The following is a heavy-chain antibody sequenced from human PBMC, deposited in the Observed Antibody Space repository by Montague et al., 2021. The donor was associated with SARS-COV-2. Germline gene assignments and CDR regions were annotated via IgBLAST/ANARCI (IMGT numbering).Heavy chain of an antibody. CDR1: GFTFSSYW. Sequence: FRSLSWAASGFTFSSYWIQWVRQAPGKGLVWVSRINGDGSSTNYADSVKGRFTISRDNAKNTLYLQMNSLSVEDTAVYYCARGGSYTGFDIWGQGTMVTVSS. CDR3: ARGGSYTGFDI. V-gene: IGHV3-74*01. CDR2: INGDGSST. D-gene: IGHD1-26*01. J-gene: IGHJ3*02.